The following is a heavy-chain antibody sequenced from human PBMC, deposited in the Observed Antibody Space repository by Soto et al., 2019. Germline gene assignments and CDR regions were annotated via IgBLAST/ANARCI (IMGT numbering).Heavy chain of an antibody. V-gene: IGHV3-9*01. CDR1: GFTFDDYA. D-gene: IGHD6-19*01. Sequence: GGSLRLSCAASGFTFDDYAMHWVRQAPGKGLEWVSGISWNSGSIGYADSVKGRFTISRDNAKNSLYLQMNSLRAEDTALYYCARVVQQWPDAFDIWGQGTMVTVSS. J-gene: IGHJ3*02. CDR2: ISWNSGSI. CDR3: ARVVQQWPDAFDI.